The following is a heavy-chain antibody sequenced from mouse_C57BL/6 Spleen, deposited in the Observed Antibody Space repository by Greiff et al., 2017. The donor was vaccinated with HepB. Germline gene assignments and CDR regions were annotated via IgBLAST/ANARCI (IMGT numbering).Heavy chain of an antibody. Sequence: EVQGVESGGGLVKPGGSLKLSCAASGFTFSDYGMHWVRQAPEKGLEWVAYISSGSSTIYYADTVKGRFTISRDNAKNTLFLQMTSLRSEDTAMYYCARYYYGSSWYFDVWGTGTTVTVSS. CDR1: GFTFSDYG. J-gene: IGHJ1*03. D-gene: IGHD1-1*01. CDR2: ISSGSSTI. V-gene: IGHV5-17*01. CDR3: ARYYYGSSWYFDV.